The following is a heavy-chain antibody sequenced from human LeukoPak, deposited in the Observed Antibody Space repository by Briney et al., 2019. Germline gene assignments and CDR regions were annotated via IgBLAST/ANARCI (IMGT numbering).Heavy chain of an antibody. CDR3: ANRFYGLFDY. CDR2: IGSDGGGI. V-gene: IGHV3-23*01. D-gene: IGHD4-17*01. Sequence: PGGSLRLSCAASGFSFSNYAMTWVRQAPGKGLEWVSVIGSDGGGIQYADSVKGRFSISRDNSKNTLYLQMNSLRVEDTAVYYCANRFYGLFDYWGQGTLVTVSS. CDR1: GFSFSNYA. J-gene: IGHJ4*02.